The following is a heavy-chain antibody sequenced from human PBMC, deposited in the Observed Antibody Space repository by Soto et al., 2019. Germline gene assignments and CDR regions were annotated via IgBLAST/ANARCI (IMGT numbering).Heavy chain of an antibody. CDR1: DDSINSDKYY. V-gene: IGHV4-39*01. CDR3: ARLEGLATISYYFDF. D-gene: IGHD3-9*01. CDR2: IYYRGNA. J-gene: IGHJ4*02. Sequence: QLQLQESGPGLVKPSETLSLTCSVSDDSINSDKYYWGWIRQPPGKGLEWIGSIYYRGNAYYNPSLQTRGTISLDKSRSQFSLKLNSVTAADSAVYFRARLEGLATISYYFDFWGPGALVTVSS.